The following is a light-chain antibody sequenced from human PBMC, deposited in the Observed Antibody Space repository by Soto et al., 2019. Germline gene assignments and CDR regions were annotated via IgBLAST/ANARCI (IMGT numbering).Light chain of an antibody. V-gene: IGKV3-11*01. CDR1: LSVSSY. CDR2: DAS. CDR3: QQRSNWPWT. J-gene: IGKJ1*01. Sequence: EIVLTQSPATLSLSPGERATLSCGASLSVSSYLAWYQQKPGQAPRLLIYDASNRATGIPARFSGSGSGTDFTLTISSLEPEDFAVYYCQQRSNWPWTFGQGTKVEIK.